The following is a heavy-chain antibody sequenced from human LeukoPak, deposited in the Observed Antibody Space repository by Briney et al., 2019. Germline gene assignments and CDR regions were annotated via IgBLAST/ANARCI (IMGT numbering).Heavy chain of an antibody. V-gene: IGHV3-30*17. Sequence: PGRALRLSCAASGFTFSDHVMHWVRQAPGMGLEWGAVISKDGSKTFYAGSVEGRFTFSRDNSENTLYLQMNYLKPEDTAVYYCAKDEGTIWNSKNDPFDIWGQGTMVTVSS. J-gene: IGHJ3*02. CDR3: AKDEGTIWNSKNDPFDI. D-gene: IGHD1-7*01. CDR2: ISKDGSKT. CDR1: GFTFSDHV.